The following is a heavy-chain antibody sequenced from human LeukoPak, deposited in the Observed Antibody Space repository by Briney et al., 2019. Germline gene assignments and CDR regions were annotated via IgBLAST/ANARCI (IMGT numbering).Heavy chain of an antibody. CDR3: ARVPYSGRYGDYYYYYMDV. V-gene: IGHV3-21*01. Sequence: GLSLTLSCAASGFTFSTYNMNWVRQAPAKALEWVSSITSSSSYIYYADSVKGRFTISRDNAKNSVYLQMNSVRAEDTAVYYCARVPYSGRYGDYYYYYMDVWGKGTTVTISS. J-gene: IGHJ6*03. CDR2: ITSSSSYI. D-gene: IGHD1-26*01. CDR1: GFTFSTYN.